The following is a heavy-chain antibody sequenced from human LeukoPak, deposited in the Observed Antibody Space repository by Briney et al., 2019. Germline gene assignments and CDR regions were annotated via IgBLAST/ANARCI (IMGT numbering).Heavy chain of an antibody. CDR1: GLTFSTYS. Sequence: GGSLRLSCAASGLTFSTYSMNWVRQAPGKGLEWVSSISSSSGFIYYADSVKGRFTISRDNARNTLYLQMNSLRPEDTAIYYCSSDRVFYGLDVWGQGTTVTVSS. V-gene: IGHV3-21*01. CDR2: ISSSSGFI. J-gene: IGHJ6*02. CDR3: SSDRVFYGLDV.